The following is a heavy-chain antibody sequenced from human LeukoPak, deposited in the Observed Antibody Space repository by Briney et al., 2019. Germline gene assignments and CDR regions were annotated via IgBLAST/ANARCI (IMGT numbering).Heavy chain of an antibody. J-gene: IGHJ6*02. CDR1: GFTFSSYG. V-gene: IGHV3-30*18. CDR2: VSYDGSNK. CDR3: AKAREGYCSGGSCYSPHYYYGMDV. Sequence: GRSLRLSCAASGFTFSSYGMHWVRQAPGKGLEWVAVVSYDGSNKYYADSVKGRFTISRDNSKNTLYLQMNSLRAEDTAVCYCAKAREGYCSGGSCYSPHYYYGMDVWGQGTTVTVSS. D-gene: IGHD2-15*01.